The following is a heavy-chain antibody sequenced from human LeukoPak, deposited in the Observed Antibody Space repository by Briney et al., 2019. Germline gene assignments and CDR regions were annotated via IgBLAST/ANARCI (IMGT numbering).Heavy chain of an antibody. D-gene: IGHD3-10*01. CDR1: GFTFSSYA. V-gene: IGHV3-30-3*01. Sequence: GRSLRLSCAASGFTFSSYAMHWVRQAPGKGLEWVAVISYDGSNKYYADSVKGRFTISRDNSKNTLYLQMNSLRAEDTAVYYCAKDFFTSGFDYWGQGTLVTVSS. J-gene: IGHJ4*02. CDR2: ISYDGSNK. CDR3: AKDFFTSGFDY.